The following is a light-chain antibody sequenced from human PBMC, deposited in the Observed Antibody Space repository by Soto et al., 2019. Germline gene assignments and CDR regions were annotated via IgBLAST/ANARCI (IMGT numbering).Light chain of an antibody. Sequence: QLVLTQSPSASASLGASVKLTCTLSSGHSSYAIAWHQQQPEKGPRYLMKVNSDGSHSKGDGIPDRFSGSSSGAERYLTISGLQSEDEADYYCQTWGTGPWVFGGGTKLTVL. CDR3: QTWGTGPWV. CDR1: SGHSSYA. J-gene: IGLJ3*02. V-gene: IGLV4-69*01. CDR2: VNSDGSH.